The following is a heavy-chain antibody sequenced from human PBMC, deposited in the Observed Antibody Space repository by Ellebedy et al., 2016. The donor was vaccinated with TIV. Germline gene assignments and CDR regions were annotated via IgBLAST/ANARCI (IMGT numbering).Heavy chain of an antibody. CDR3: ARDRGVDIVATIWRAGDAFDI. D-gene: IGHD5-12*01. CDR1: GYTFTGYY. Sequence: AASVKVSCKASGYTFTGYYMHWVRQAPGQGLEWMGWINPNSGGTNYAQKFQGWVTMTRDTSISTAYMELSRLRSDDTAVYYCARDRGVDIVATIWRAGDAFDIWGQGTMVTVSS. CDR2: INPNSGGT. V-gene: IGHV1-2*04. J-gene: IGHJ3*02.